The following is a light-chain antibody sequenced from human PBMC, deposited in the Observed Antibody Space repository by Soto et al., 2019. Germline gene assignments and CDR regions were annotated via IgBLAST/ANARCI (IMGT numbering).Light chain of an antibody. CDR3: SSYTGSSTLVV. Sequence: QSALTQPASVSGSPGQSITISCTGTSSDVGGYNYVSWYQQHPGKVPKLMIYEVSKWPSGVSNRFSGSKSGNTASLTISGLQAEDEADYYCSSYTGSSTLVVFGGGTQLTVL. CDR2: EVS. CDR1: SSDVGGYNY. J-gene: IGLJ2*01. V-gene: IGLV2-14*01.